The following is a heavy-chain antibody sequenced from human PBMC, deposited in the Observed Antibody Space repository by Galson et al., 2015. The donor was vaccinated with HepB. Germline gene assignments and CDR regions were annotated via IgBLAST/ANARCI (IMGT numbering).Heavy chain of an antibody. Sequence: SVKVSCKASGGTFSSYAISWVRQAPGQGLEWMGGIIPIFGTANYAQKFQGRVTITADESTSTAYMELSSLRSEDTAVYYCATLDSGYDSPLLNYYYMDVWGKGTTVTASS. V-gene: IGHV1-69*13. CDR3: ATLDSGYDSPLLNYYYMDV. CDR1: GGTFSSYA. J-gene: IGHJ6*03. CDR2: IIPIFGTA. D-gene: IGHD5-12*01.